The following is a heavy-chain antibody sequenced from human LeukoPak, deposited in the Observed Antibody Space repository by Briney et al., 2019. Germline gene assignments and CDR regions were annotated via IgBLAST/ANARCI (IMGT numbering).Heavy chain of an antibody. D-gene: IGHD3-3*01. CDR2: INSDGSST. J-gene: IGHJ4*02. CDR1: GFTFSSYW. Sequence: GGSLRLSCAASGFTFSSYWMHWVRQAPGKGLVWVSRINSDGSSTSYADSVKGRFTISRDNAKNTLYLQMNSLRAEDTAVYYCARDWRPYYDFWSGYYGTDYWGQGTLVTVSS. V-gene: IGHV3-74*01. CDR3: ARDWRPYYDFWSGYYGTDY.